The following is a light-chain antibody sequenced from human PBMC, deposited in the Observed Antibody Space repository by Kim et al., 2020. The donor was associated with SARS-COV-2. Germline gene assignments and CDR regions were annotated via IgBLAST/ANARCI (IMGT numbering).Light chain of an antibody. CDR1: NVGSKS. Sequence: APGKTVRITCGGNNVGSKSGHWYRQRPGQAPVLVFYDDSDRPSGIPERFSGSNSGNTATLTISRVEAGDEADYYCQVWDSSSDHVVFGGGTQLTVL. J-gene: IGLJ2*01. CDR2: DDS. CDR3: QVWDSSSDHVV. V-gene: IGLV3-21*03.